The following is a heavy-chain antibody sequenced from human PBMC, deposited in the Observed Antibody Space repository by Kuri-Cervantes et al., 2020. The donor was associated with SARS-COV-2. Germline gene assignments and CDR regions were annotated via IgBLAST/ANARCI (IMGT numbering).Heavy chain of an antibody. D-gene: IGHD3-3*01. Sequence: GGSLRLSCAASGFTFSSYAMNWVRQAPGRGLEWVSAISGSGGSTYYADSVKGRFTISRDNSKNTLYLQVISLRAEDTALYYCAKDYFSDTSNYFDHWGQGALVTVSS. V-gene: IGHV3-23*01. CDR1: GFTFSSYA. CDR2: ISGSGGST. J-gene: IGHJ4*02. CDR3: AKDYFSDTSNYFDH.